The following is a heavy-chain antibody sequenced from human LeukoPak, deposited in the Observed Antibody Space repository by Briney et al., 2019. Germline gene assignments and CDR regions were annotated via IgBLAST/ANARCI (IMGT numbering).Heavy chain of an antibody. J-gene: IGHJ4*02. Sequence: SETLSLTCAVYGGSISSYYWSWIRQPPGKGLEWIGYIYYSGSTNYNPSLKSRVTISVDTSKNQFSLKLSSVTAADTAVYYCASGKQWLLDYWGQGTLVTVSS. CDR2: IYYSGST. CDR3: ASGKQWLLDY. V-gene: IGHV4-59*01. D-gene: IGHD6-19*01. CDR1: GGSISSYY.